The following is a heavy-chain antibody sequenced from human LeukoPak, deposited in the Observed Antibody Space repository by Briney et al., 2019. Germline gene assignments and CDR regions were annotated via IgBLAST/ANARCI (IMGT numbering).Heavy chain of an antibody. CDR2: ISYDGSNK. CDR1: GFTFSSYG. CDR3: ARDRQCGY. D-gene: IGHD2-21*01. Sequence: PGRSLRLSCAASGFTFSSYGMHWVRQAPGKGLERVAVISYDGSNKYYADSVKGRFTISRDNSKNTLYLQMNSLRAEDTAVYYCARDRQCGYWGQGTLVTVSS. J-gene: IGHJ4*02. V-gene: IGHV3-30*03.